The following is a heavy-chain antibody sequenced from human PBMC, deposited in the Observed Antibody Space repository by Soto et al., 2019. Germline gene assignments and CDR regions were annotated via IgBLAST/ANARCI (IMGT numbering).Heavy chain of an antibody. CDR3: ARLGVPAARLGYYYYYMAV. D-gene: IGHD2-2*01. CDR1: GGSISSYY. J-gene: IGHJ6*03. CDR2: IYYSGST. V-gene: IGHV4-59*01. Sequence: PSETLSLTCTVSGGSISSYYWSWIRQPPGKGLEWIGYIYYSGSTNYNPSLKSRVTISVDTSKNQFSLKLSSVTAADTAVYYCARLGVPAARLGYYYYYMAVWGKGTTVTVSS.